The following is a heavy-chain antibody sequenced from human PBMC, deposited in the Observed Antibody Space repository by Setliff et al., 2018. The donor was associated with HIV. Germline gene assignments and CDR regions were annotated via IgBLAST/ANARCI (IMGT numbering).Heavy chain of an antibody. CDR2: ISDDGSDK. Sequence: PGGSLRLSCGVSGFPFSNYAMHWVRQAPGKGLEWVAIISDDGSDKHFADSLKGRFTISRDNSKNTMYLQMNSLKIEDTALYYCARCPSNHMTEAGKKTIYYHYMDVWGKGTTVTVSS. J-gene: IGHJ6*03. D-gene: IGHD6-13*01. CDR1: GFPFSNYA. V-gene: IGHV3-30*04. CDR3: ARCPSNHMTEAGKKTIYYHYMDV.